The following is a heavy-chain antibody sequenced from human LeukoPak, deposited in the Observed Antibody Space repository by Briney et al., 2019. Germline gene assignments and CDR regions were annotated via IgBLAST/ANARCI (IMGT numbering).Heavy chain of an antibody. D-gene: IGHD5-18*01. Sequence: GAPVKVSCKASGGTFSSYAISWVRQAPGQGLEWMGGIIPIFGTANYAQKFQGRVTITADESTSTAYMELSSLRSEDTAVYYCARDLRDTAMVNLVLWGQGTLVTVSS. CDR2: IIPIFGTA. V-gene: IGHV1-69*13. J-gene: IGHJ4*02. CDR1: GGTFSSYA. CDR3: ARDLRDTAMVNLVL.